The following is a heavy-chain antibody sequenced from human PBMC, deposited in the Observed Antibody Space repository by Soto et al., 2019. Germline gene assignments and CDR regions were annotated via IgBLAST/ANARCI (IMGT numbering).Heavy chain of an antibody. CDR2: MSAYNGNT. CDR1: GYTFTSYG. CDR3: ARDRFGFYCSGGSCYSTRENFDY. D-gene: IGHD2-15*01. V-gene: IGHV1-18*01. Sequence: QVQLVQSGAEVKKPGASVKVSCKASGYTFTSYGISWVRQAPGQGLVWMGWMSAYNGNTNYAQKLQGRVTMTTDTSTSTADMELRSRRSDDTAVYYCARDRFGFYCSGGSCYSTRENFDYWGQGTLVTVSS. J-gene: IGHJ4*02.